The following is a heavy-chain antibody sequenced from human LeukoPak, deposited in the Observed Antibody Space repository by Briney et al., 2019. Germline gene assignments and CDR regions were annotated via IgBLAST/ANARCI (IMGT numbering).Heavy chain of an antibody. CDR2: ISAYNGNT. Sequence: GASVKVSCKASGYSLTNYGISWVRQAPGQGLELVGWISAYNGNTNYAQKLQGRVTMTTDTSSSTAYMELRSLRSDDTAVYYCAKDQAVRDCWSGYSPFDYWGQGTLVTVSS. CDR1: GYSLTNYG. V-gene: IGHV1-18*01. J-gene: IGHJ4*02. CDR3: AKDQAVRDCWSGYSPFDY. D-gene: IGHD3-3*01.